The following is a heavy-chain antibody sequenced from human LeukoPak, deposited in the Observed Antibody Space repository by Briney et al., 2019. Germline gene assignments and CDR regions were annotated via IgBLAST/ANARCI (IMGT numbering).Heavy chain of an antibody. CDR3: ARAPGDWGGNWFDP. V-gene: IGHV3-74*01. D-gene: IGHD3-16*01. CDR1: GFTFSSYW. J-gene: IGHJ5*02. Sequence: GGSLRLSCAASGFTFSSYWMHWVRQAPGKGLVWVSRINSDGSSTSYADSVKGRFTISRDNAKNTLYLQMNSLRAEDTAVYYCARAPGDWGGNWFDPWGQGTLVTVSS. CDR2: INSDGSST.